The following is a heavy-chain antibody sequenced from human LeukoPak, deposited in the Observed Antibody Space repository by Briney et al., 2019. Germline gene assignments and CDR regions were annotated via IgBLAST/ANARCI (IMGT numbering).Heavy chain of an antibody. V-gene: IGHV3-48*01. CDR2: ISISSTTI. CDR3: ARAGRPTTYYYDSSGYYAAFDI. Sequence: PGGSLRLSCAASEFTFSSYGMHWVRQAPGKGLEWVSYISISSTTIYYADSVKGRFTISRDNAKNSLFLQMNSLRAEDTAVYYCARAGRPTTYYYDSSGYYAAFDIWGQGTMVTVSS. CDR1: EFTFSSYG. J-gene: IGHJ3*02. D-gene: IGHD3-22*01.